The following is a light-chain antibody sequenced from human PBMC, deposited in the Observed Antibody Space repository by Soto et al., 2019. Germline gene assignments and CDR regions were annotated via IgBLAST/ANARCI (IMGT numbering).Light chain of an antibody. Sequence: QSVLTQPPSASASLGASVTLTCTLSSGYSNYKVDWYQQSPGKGPRFVMRVGTGGIVGSKGDGIPDRFSVLGSGLNRYLTIKNIQEEDESDYHCGADHGSGSDFVVVFGGGTKVTVL. CDR2: VGTGGIVG. CDR1: SGYSNYK. CDR3: GADHGSGSDFVVV. V-gene: IGLV9-49*01. J-gene: IGLJ2*01.